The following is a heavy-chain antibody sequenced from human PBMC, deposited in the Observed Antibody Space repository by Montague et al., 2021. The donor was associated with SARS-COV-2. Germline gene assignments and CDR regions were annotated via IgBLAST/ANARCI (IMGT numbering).Heavy chain of an antibody. V-gene: IGHV4-39*01. CDR2: ISYTGRT. D-gene: IGHD2-8*01. Sequence: SETLSLTCTVSGGSISSPYYYWIWIRQSPGMELDWIVSISYTGRTYYTPSLRSRVSFSMDTSKIHFSLSLISVTVADTSVYFCAIQLQSYCATNTCYPYYFDCWGQGALVTVSS. CDR1: GGSISSPYYY. CDR3: AIQLQSYCATNTCYPYYFDC. J-gene: IGHJ4*02.